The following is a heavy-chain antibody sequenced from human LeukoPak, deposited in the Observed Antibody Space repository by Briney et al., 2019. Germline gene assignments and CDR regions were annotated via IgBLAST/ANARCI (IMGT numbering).Heavy chain of an antibody. CDR1: GFTFRNAW. D-gene: IGHD3-10*01. CDR3: TTLVRSDNYYYYYMDV. J-gene: IGHJ6*03. Sequence: GGSLRLSCAASGFTFRNAWMSWVRQAPGKGLEWVGRIKSKTDGGTTDYAAPVKGRFTISRDDSKNTLYLQMNSLKTEDTAVYYCTTLVRSDNYYYYYMDVWGKGTTVTVSS. CDR2: IKSKTDGGTT. V-gene: IGHV3-15*01.